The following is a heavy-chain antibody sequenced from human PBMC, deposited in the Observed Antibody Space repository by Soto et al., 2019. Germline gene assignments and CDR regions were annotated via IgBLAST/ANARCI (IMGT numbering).Heavy chain of an antibody. V-gene: IGHV4-30-2*01. J-gene: IGHJ4*02. CDR3: ARVGNGHFDY. Sequence: PSETLSLTCAVSGGSISSGGYSWSWIRQPPGKGLEWIGYIYHSGSTYYNPSLKSRVTISVDRSKNQFSLKLSSVTAADTAVYYCARVGNGHFDYWGQGTLVTVSS. CDR2: IYHSGST. CDR1: GGSISSGGYS. D-gene: IGHD1-1*01.